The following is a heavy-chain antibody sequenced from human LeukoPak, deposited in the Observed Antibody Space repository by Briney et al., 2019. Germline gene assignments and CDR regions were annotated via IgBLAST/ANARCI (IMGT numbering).Heavy chain of an antibody. Sequence: SETLSLTCAVYGGSFSGYYWSWIRQPPGKGLEWIGEINHSGSTNYNPSLKSRVTISVDTSKNQFSLKLSSVTAADTAVYYCVRTFYDYVWGSYRPSFDYWGQGTLVTVSP. D-gene: IGHD3-16*02. V-gene: IGHV4-34*01. CDR1: GGSFSGYY. CDR2: INHSGST. CDR3: VRTFYDYVWGSYRPSFDY. J-gene: IGHJ4*02.